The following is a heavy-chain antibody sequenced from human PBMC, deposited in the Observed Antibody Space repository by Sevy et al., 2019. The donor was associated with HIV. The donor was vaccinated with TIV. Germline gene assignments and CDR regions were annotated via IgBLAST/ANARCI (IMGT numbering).Heavy chain of an antibody. Sequence: GGSLRLSCAASGFTFSSYWMNWVRQAPGKGLEWVANIKQDGSEEYYVDSVKGRFTISRDNAKNSMHVQMNSLRAEDTAVYYCARALAAAASYWGQGTLVTVSS. V-gene: IGHV3-7*01. CDR2: IKQDGSEE. CDR1: GFTFSSYW. J-gene: IGHJ4*02. D-gene: IGHD6-25*01. CDR3: ARALAAAASY.